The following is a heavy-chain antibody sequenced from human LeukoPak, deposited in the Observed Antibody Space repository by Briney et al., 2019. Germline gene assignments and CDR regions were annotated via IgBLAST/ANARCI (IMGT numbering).Heavy chain of an antibody. CDR1: GGSFSGYY. D-gene: IGHD3-22*01. CDR2: INHSGST. V-gene: IGHV4-34*01. Sequence: SETLSLTCAVYGGSFSGYYWSWIRQPPGKGLEWIGEINHSGSTNYNPSLKSRVTISVDTSKNQFSLKLSSVTAAATAVYYCARVCPIYDYDSLNWFDPLGQGTLVTVS. J-gene: IGHJ5*02. CDR3: ARVCPIYDYDSLNWFDP.